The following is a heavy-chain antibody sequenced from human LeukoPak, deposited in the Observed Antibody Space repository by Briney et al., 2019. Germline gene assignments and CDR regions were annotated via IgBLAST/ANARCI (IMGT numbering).Heavy chain of an antibody. CDR2: IYPGGSDS. V-gene: IGHV5-51*01. D-gene: IGHD6-13*01. J-gene: IGHJ4*02. Sequence: GESLKISCKASGYSITSYWIGWVRQMPGKGLEWMGNIYPGGSDSRYSPSFQGQVTISADKSISTAYLQWSSLKASDTAIYYCARRGHGSSWYYFDYWGQGTLVTVSS. CDR1: GYSITSYW. CDR3: ARRGHGSSWYYFDY.